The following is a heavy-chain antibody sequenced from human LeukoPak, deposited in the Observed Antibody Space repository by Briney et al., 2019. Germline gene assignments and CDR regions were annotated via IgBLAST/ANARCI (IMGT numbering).Heavy chain of an antibody. CDR1: GFTFSSYS. D-gene: IGHD6-19*01. V-gene: IGHV3-21*01. CDR2: ISSSSSYM. Sequence: PGGSLRLSCAASGFTFSSYSMNWVRQAPGKGLEWVSSISSSSSYMYYADSVKGRFTISRDNAKNSLYLQMNSLRAEDTAVYYCARVGGGWLVDYWGQGTLVTVSS. J-gene: IGHJ4*02. CDR3: ARVGGGWLVDY.